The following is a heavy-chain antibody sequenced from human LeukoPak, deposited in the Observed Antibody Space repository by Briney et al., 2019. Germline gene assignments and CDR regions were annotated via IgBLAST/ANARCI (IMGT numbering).Heavy chain of an antibody. J-gene: IGHJ2*01. V-gene: IGHV4-59*08. D-gene: IGHD3-22*01. CDR2: IYYSGST. CDR1: GGSMSSYY. CDR3: ARHPSSGNYYDSSGYPYLHWYFDL. Sequence: SETLSLTCTVSGGSMSSYYWSWIRQPPGKGLEWIGYIYYSGSTNYNPSLKSRVTISVDTSKNQFSLKLSSVTAADTAVYYCARHPSSGNYYDSSGYPYLHWYFDLWGRGTLVTVSS.